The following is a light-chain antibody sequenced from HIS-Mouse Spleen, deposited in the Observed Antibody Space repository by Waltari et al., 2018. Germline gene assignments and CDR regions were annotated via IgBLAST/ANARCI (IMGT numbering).Light chain of an antibody. CDR1: RPTSGRNY. CDR3: AAWDDSLSGPV. CDR2: RNN. V-gene: IGLV1-47*01. J-gene: IGLJ3*02. Sequence: QSVLTQPPSASGTPGQRVTISCSGSRPTSGRNYVYCYQQPPGTAPKLLIYRNNQRPSGVPDRFSGSKSGTSASLAISGLRSEDEADYYCAAWDDSLSGPVFGGGTKMTVL.